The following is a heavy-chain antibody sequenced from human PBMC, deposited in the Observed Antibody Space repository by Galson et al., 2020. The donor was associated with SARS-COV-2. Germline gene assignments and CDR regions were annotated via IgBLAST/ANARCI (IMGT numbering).Heavy chain of an antibody. CDR2: IKQDGSEK. CDR3: ARDVAPRAVDY. Sequence: GESLKISCAASGFIFRNSLMTWVRQALGKGLELVSNIKQDGSEKYYVDSVKGRFTISRDNAKNSLYLQMNILRAEDTAVYYCARDVAPRAVDYWGEGTLVTVSS. J-gene: IGHJ4*02. D-gene: IGHD2-21*01. V-gene: IGHV3-7*03. CDR1: GFIFRNSL.